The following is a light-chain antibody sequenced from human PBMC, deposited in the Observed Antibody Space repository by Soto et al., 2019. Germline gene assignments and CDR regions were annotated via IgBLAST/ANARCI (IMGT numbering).Light chain of an antibody. CDR1: HSIRSY. V-gene: IGKV1-5*03. Sequence: DIPMTQSPSTPSASVGDRVTITCRASHSIRSYLAWYQQIPGKAPKLLIHRASYLESGVPSRFSASGSETDFTLAIGSLQPEDSATYYCQEYYIYPPAFGPGTKVQIK. J-gene: IGKJ3*01. CDR3: QEYYIYPPA. CDR2: RAS.